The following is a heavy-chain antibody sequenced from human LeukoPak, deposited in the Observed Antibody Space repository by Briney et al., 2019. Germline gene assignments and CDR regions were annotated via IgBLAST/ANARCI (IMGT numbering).Heavy chain of an antibody. CDR3: ARDTPPDY. V-gene: IGHV4-39*07. Sequence: PSETLSLTCTVSGGSISSSSYYWGWIRQAPGKGLEWIGRIYYSGSTYYNPSLKSRVTISVDTSKNQFSLKLSSVTAADTAVYYCARDTPPDYWGQGTLVTVSS. CDR2: IYYSGST. J-gene: IGHJ4*02. CDR1: GGSISSSSYY.